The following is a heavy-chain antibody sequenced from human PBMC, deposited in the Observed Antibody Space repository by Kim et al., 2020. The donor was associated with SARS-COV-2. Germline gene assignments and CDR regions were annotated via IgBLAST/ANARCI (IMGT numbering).Heavy chain of an antibody. D-gene: IGHD2-15*01. J-gene: IGHJ6*01. CDR3: ASIGYCSGGSCYPYSGMDV. V-gene: IGHV4-59*01. CDR2: ISYSGST. CDR1: GGSISDYF. Sequence: SETLSLTCTVSGGSISDYFWSWIRQPPGKGLEWIGYISYSGSTNYNPSLKSRVTISVDKSKNQFSLRLSSVTAADTGVYYCASIGYCSGGSCYPYSGMDV.